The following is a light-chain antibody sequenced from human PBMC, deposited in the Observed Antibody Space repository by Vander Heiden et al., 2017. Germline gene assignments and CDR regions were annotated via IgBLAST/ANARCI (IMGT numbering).Light chain of an antibody. V-gene: IGLV3-21*02. CDR2: DDN. Sequence: SYVLTRPPSVSVAPGQTARITCGGDNIGSKSVHWYQQKPGQAPVLVVHDDNFRPSGIPERVSGSKSGNTATLIINRVEAGDEADYYCQVWDSTSGHVVFGGGTKLTVL. CDR3: QVWDSTSGHVV. J-gene: IGLJ2*01. CDR1: NIGSKS.